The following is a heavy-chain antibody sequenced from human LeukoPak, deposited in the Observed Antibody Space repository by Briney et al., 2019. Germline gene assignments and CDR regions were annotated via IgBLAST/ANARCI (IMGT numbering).Heavy chain of an antibody. V-gene: IGHV1-2*02. Sequence: ASVKVSCKASGYTFTGYYMHWVRQAPGQGLEWMGWINPNSGGTNYAQKLQGRVTMTTDTSTSTAYMELRSLRSDDTAVYYCARDTPQDYGGNPGSDYWGQGTLVTVSS. D-gene: IGHD4-23*01. CDR3: ARDTPQDYGGNPGSDY. J-gene: IGHJ4*02. CDR2: INPNSGGT. CDR1: GYTFTGYY.